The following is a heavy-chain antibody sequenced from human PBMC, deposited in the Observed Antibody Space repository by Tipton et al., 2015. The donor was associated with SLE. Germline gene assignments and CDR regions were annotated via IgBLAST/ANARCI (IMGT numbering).Heavy chain of an antibody. Sequence: QLVQSGAELKKPGESLKISCRATGYNFGNHWIAWVRQRPGKGLEWMGIIYPDDSEARYNPSFQGHVTISGDTSINTAYLHWSSLDSSDSATYYCARRGDYPALRHSGYYIDVWASGTTVTVSS. V-gene: IGHV5-51*03. CDR3: ARRGDYPALRHSGYYIDV. CDR2: IYPDDSEA. CDR1: GYNFGNHW. J-gene: IGHJ6*03. D-gene: IGHD3-10*01.